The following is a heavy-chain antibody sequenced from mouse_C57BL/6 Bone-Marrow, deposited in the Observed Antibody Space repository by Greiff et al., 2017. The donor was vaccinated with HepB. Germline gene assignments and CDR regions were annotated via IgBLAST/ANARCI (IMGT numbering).Heavy chain of an antibody. CDR3: AREGLYSSGAWFAY. CDR1: GYTFTSYW. V-gene: IGHV1-69*01. D-gene: IGHD3-2*02. Sequence: QVQLQQPGAELVMPGASVKLSCKASGYTFTSYWMHWVKQRPGQGLEWIGEIDPSDSYTNYNQKFKGKSTLTVDKSSSTAYMQLSSLTSEDSAVYYCAREGLYSSGAWFAYWGQGTLVTVSA. CDR2: IDPSDSYT. J-gene: IGHJ3*01.